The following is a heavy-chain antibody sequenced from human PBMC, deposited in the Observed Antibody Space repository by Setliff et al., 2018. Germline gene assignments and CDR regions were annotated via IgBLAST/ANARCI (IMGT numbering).Heavy chain of an antibody. Sequence: GPPVKVSCKASGYTFSDYGITWVRQAPGQGLEWMGRIIPVFRTAKYAQKFQGRVTISADESTRTAYMELSSLRFEDTAVYYCARLVRFCTRTTCQRLSGDDFWGQGTLVTVSS. CDR3: ARLVRFCTRTTCQRLSGDDF. CDR1: GYTFSDYG. CDR2: IIPVFRTA. V-gene: IGHV1-69*13. J-gene: IGHJ4*02. D-gene: IGHD2-8*01.